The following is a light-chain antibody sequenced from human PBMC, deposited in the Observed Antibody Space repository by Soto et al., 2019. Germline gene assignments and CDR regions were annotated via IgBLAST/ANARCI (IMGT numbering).Light chain of an antibody. Sequence: DIQLTQSPPTLSASVGDRVTITCRASQSIRYYLAWYQQLPGKAPKLLIYGASSLQSGVPSRFSGSGFGTEFSLPISILQPDDFAPYFCQHHTSYSQTFGQGTQVEIK. J-gene: IGKJ1*01. CDR3: QHHTSYSQT. CDR2: GAS. V-gene: IGKV1-5*01. CDR1: QSIRYY.